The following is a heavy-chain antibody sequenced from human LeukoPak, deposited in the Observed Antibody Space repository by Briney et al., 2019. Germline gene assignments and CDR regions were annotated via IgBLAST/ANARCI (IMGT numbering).Heavy chain of an antibody. D-gene: IGHD6-19*01. CDR2: IYYSGST. CDR1: GGAISSYY. V-gene: IGHV4-59*01. CDR3: ATPLGTSGWYYFDY. J-gene: IGHJ4*02. Sequence: SETLSLTCTVSGGAISSYYWSWIRQPPGKGLEWIGYIYYSGSTNYNPSLKSRVTISVDTSKNQFSLKLSSVTAADTAVYYCATPLGTSGWYYFDYWGQGTLVTVSS.